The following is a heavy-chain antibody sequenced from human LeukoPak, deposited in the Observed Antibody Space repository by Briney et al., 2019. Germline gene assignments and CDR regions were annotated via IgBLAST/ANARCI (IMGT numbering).Heavy chain of an antibody. Sequence: GASVKVSCKAAAYSFRDYFIHWVRQAPGQGLEWMGRINPTTGATDYAQQFQGRVTMTRDTSINTTYLEVNSLRSGDTAFYYCARFGEGLRGSWFGPWGQGTLVSVSS. CDR2: INPTTGAT. J-gene: IGHJ5*02. V-gene: IGHV1-2*02. CDR1: AYSFRDYF. CDR3: ARFGEGLRGSWFGP. D-gene: IGHD3-10*01.